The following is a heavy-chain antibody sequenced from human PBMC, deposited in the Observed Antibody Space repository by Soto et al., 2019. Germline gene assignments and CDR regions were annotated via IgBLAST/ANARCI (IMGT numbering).Heavy chain of an antibody. CDR1: GASIGSGAYS. D-gene: IGHD6-13*01. V-gene: IGHV4-30-2*01. Sequence: SETLSLTCGVSGASIGSGAYSWSWIRQPPGKGLEWIGNFYHSGTTYYSPSLKSRVTISVDTSKNQLSLKLSSVTAADTAVYYCARGGDSSSWTYYYYYGMDVWGQGTTVTVSS. J-gene: IGHJ6*02. CDR3: ARGGDSSSWTYYYYYGMDV. CDR2: FYHSGTT.